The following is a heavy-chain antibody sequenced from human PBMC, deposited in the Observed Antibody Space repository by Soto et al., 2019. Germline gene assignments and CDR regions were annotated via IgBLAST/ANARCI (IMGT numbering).Heavy chain of an antibody. CDR1: GGSISSYH. J-gene: IGHJ5*02. CDR3: ARWGGISNWFDP. Sequence: SETLSLSCTVSGGSISSYHWSWIRQPPGKGLEWIGYIYYSGSTNYNPSLKSRVTISVDTSKNQFSLKLSSVTAADTAVYYCARWGGISNWFDPWGQGTLVTVSS. V-gene: IGHV4-59*01. CDR2: IYYSGST. D-gene: IGHD3-16*01.